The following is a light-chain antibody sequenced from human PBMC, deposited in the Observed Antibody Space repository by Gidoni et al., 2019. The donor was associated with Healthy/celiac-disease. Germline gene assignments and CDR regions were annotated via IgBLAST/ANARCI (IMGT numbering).Light chain of an antibody. CDR2: EVS. J-gene: IGLJ2*01. CDR3: SSYTSSSTPV. Sequence: QSALTQPASVFGSPGQSITISCTGTSSDVGGYNYVSWYQQHPGKAHKLMIYEVSNRPSGVSNRFSGSKSGNTASLTISGLQAEDEADYYCSSYTSSSTPVFGGGTKLTVL. V-gene: IGLV2-14*01. CDR1: SSDVGGYNY.